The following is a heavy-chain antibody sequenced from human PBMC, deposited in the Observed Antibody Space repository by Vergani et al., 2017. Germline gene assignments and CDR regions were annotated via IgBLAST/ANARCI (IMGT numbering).Heavy chain of an antibody. D-gene: IGHD6-19*01. J-gene: IGHJ4*02. CDR3: ARESGWYDTPAY. Sequence: QVQLQESGPGLVKPSETLSLTCAVSGFSIDNGYYWDWIRQPPGKGLEWIGSIYRTGRTHFNPSLKSRVTMSIDTSKSQFSLKLSSVTAADTAFYYCARESGWYDTPAYWGQGTLVTVSS. CDR2: IYRTGRT. CDR1: GFSIDNGYY. V-gene: IGHV4-38-2*02.